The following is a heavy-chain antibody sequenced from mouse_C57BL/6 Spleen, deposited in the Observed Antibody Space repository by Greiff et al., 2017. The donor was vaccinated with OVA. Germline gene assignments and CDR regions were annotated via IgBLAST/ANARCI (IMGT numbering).Heavy chain of an antibody. CDR2: ISYDGSN. V-gene: IGHV3-6*01. Sequence: EVKLQESGPGLVKPSQSLSLTCSVTGYSITSGYYWNWIRQFPGNKLEWMGYISYDGSNNYNPSLKNRISITRDTSKNQFFLKLNSVTTEDTATYYCARSKRGYAMDDWGQGTSVTVSS. J-gene: IGHJ4*01. CDR1: GYSITSGYY. CDR3: ARSKRGYAMDD.